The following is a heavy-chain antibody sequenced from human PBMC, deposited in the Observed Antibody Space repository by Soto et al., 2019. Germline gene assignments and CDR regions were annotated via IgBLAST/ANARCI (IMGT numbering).Heavy chain of an antibody. CDR2: IYYSGST. Sequence: QVQLQESGPGLVKPSQTLSLTCTVSGGSISSGDYYWSWIRQPPGKGLEWIGYIYYSGSTYYNPSLKRRVTISVDTSKNQFSLKLSSVTAADTAVYYCARIYCSGGSCYSPYCGGDCLDAFDIWGQGTMVTVSS. J-gene: IGHJ3*02. D-gene: IGHD2-15*01. CDR3: ARIYCSGGSCYSPYCGGDCLDAFDI. CDR1: GGSISSGDYY. V-gene: IGHV4-30-4*01.